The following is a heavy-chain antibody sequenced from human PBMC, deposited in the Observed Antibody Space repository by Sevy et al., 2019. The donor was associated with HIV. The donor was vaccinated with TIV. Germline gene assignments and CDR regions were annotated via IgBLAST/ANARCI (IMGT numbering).Heavy chain of an antibody. J-gene: IGHJ4*02. D-gene: IGHD2-21*02. Sequence: ASVKVSCKASGYTFTSYYMHWVRQAPGQGLEWMGIINPSGGSTSYAQKFQGRVTMTRDTSMSTVYMELSSPRSEDTAVYYCARGPDCGGDCYLTFDYWGQGTLVTVSS. V-gene: IGHV1-46*01. CDR1: GYTFTSYY. CDR2: INPSGGST. CDR3: ARGPDCGGDCYLTFDY.